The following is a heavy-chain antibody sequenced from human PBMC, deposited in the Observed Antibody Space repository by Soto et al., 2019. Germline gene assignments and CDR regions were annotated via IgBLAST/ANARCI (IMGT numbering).Heavy chain of an antibody. CDR1: GYTFTSYG. D-gene: IGHD2-2*01. CDR2: ISGYNGNT. Sequence: QVQLVQSGAEVKKPGASVKVSCKASGYTFTSYGICWVRQAPGQGLEWMGWISGYNGNTNYAQNLQGRVTMTTDTSTSTVYMELRSLRSDDTAVYYGARRCSSTRCIDLWGRGTLVIVSS. J-gene: IGHJ2*01. V-gene: IGHV1-18*01. CDR3: ARRCSSTRCIDL.